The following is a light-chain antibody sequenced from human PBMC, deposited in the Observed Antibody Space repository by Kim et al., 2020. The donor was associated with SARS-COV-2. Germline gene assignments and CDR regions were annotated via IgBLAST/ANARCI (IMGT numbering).Light chain of an antibody. CDR2: DAS. Sequence: SPGERATLSCRASQSVSSYLAWYQQKPGQAPRLLIYDASNRATGIPARFSGSGSGTDFTLTISSLEPEDFAVYYCQQRSKWPRRYTFGQGTKLEI. V-gene: IGKV3-11*01. CDR3: QQRSKWPRRYT. J-gene: IGKJ2*01. CDR1: QSVSSY.